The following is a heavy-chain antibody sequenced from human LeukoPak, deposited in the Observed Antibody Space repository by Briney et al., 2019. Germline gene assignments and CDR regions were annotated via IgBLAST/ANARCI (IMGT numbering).Heavy chain of an antibody. CDR1: GGSINNYW. CDR2: IYYSGST. V-gene: IGHV4-59*01. Sequence: SETLSLTCSVSGGSINNYWWIWIRQPPGKGLEWIGYIYYSGSTSYNPSLKSRLTISVDTSLNQFSLKLNSVTAADTAVYYCARYCSGGDCYSKALDYWGQGILVTVSS. J-gene: IGHJ4*02. D-gene: IGHD2-15*01. CDR3: ARYCSGGDCYSKALDY.